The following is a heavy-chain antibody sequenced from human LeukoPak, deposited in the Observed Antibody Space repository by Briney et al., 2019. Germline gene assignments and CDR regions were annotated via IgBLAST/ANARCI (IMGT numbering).Heavy chain of an antibody. J-gene: IGHJ3*02. Sequence: SGTLSLTCAVSGGSISSNNWWGWVRQPPGKGLEWIGEIYHSGSPNYNPSLKSRVTISVDKSRNHFSLNLSSVTAADTAVYYCARFVGATTDDAFDIWGQGTMVTVSS. CDR2: IYHSGSP. V-gene: IGHV4-4*02. CDR1: GGSISSNNW. D-gene: IGHD1-26*01. CDR3: ARFVGATTDDAFDI.